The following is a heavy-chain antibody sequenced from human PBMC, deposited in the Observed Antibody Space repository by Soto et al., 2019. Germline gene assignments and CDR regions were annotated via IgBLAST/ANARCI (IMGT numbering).Heavy chain of an antibody. CDR2: IYYSGST. J-gene: IGHJ4*02. V-gene: IGHV4-31*03. CDR3: ARVIRILWFGEFDY. D-gene: IGHD3-10*01. Sequence: PSETLSLTCTVSGGSISNRGYYLSWIRQHPGKGLEWIGYIYYSGSTYYNPSLKSRVTISVDTSKNQFSLKLSSVTAADTAVYYCARVIRILWFGEFDYWGQGTLVTVSS. CDR1: GGSISNRGYY.